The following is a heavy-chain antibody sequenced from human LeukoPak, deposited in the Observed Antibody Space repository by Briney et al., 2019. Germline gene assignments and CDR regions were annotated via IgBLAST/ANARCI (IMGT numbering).Heavy chain of an antibody. V-gene: IGHV5-51*01. Sequence: GESLKIFCKASGYSFTSYWIGWVRQMPGKGLEWMGIIYPGDSDTRYSPSFQGQVTISADKSIGTAYLQWSSLKASDTAMYYCASAKVATIGPFDYWGQGTLVTVSS. D-gene: IGHD5-24*01. CDR2: IYPGDSDT. CDR1: GYSFTSYW. J-gene: IGHJ4*02. CDR3: ASAKVATIGPFDY.